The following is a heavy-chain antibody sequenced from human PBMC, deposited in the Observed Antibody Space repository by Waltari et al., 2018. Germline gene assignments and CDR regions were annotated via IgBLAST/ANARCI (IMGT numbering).Heavy chain of an antibody. CDR3: ARTYSSGPGHFDY. CDR2: IIPIFGTA. D-gene: IGHD6-19*01. CDR1: GGTFSSYA. J-gene: IGHJ4*02. Sequence: QVQLVQSGAEVKKPGSSVKVSCKASGGTFSSYAISWVRQAPGQGLEWMGRIIPIFGTANYEQKFQCRVTITADKSTSTAYMELSSLRAEDTAVDYCARTYSSGPGHFDYWGQGTLVTVSS. V-gene: IGHV1-69*08.